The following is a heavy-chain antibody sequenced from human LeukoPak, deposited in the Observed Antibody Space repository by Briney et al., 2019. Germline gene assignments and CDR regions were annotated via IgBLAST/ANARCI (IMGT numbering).Heavy chain of an antibody. CDR1: GGSISSYY. Sequence: SETLSLTCTVSGGSISSYYWSWIRQPAGKGLEWIGRIYTSGSTNYNPSLKSRVTMSVDTSKNQFSLKLSSVTAADTAVYYCARGALGSSYGPDDAFDIWGQGTMVTVSS. CDR2: IYTSGST. D-gene: IGHD5-18*01. J-gene: IGHJ3*02. V-gene: IGHV4-4*07. CDR3: ARGALGSSYGPDDAFDI.